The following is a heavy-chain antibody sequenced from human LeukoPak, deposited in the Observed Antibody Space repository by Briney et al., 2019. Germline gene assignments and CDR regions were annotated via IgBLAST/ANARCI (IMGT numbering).Heavy chain of an antibody. J-gene: IGHJ4*02. V-gene: IGHV1-69*13. Sequence: SVKVSCKASGGTFSSYAISWVRQAPGQGLEWMGGIIPIFGTANYAQKFQGRVTINADESTSTAYMELSSLRSEDTAVYYCARGLYSGSYPGYYFDYWGQGTLVTVSS. CDR3: ARGLYSGSYPGYYFDY. D-gene: IGHD1-26*01. CDR2: IIPIFGTA. CDR1: GGTFSSYA.